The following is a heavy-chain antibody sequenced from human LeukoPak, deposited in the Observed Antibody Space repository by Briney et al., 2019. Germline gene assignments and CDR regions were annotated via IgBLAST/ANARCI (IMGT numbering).Heavy chain of an antibody. D-gene: IGHD1-1*01. CDR2: IDYGGST. V-gene: IGHV4-59*11. CDR3: ARGTGMNWFDP. CDR1: GASISSHY. Sequence: AETLSLTCTVSGASISSHYWSWIRQAPGMGLEWLGYIDYGGSTSYNPSLKSRVSMSVDTSKKHFSLNVSYVTAADTAVYYCARGTGMNWFDPWGQGTQVIVSS. J-gene: IGHJ5*02.